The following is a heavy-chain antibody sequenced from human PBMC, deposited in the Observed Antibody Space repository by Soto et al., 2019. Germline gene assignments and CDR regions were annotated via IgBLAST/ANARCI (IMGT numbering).Heavy chain of an antibody. CDR2: IYWDDDK. J-gene: IGHJ4*02. CDR1: GFSLTTSGVG. Sequence: QITLNESGPTVVRPTEPLTLTCRFSGFSLTTSGVGVGWIRQSPGKAPEWLALIYWDDDKRYSASLKSRLTITKDTSQHQVVLTVSDFAPTDTVTSYCAHRVLRTVFGLVTTTAIYFDFWGQGTPVAVSS. CDR3: AHRVLRTVFGLVTTTAIYFDF. D-gene: IGHD3-3*01. V-gene: IGHV2-5*02.